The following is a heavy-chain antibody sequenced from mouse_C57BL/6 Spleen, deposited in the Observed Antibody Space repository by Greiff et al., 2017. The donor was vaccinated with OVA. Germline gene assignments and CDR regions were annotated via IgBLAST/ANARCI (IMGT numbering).Heavy chain of an antibody. J-gene: IGHJ3*01. Sequence: QVQLQQSGAELMKPGASVKLSCKATGYTFTGYWIEWVKQRPGHGLEWIGEILPGSGSTNYNEKFKGKATFTADTSSNTAYMKLSNLTTEDSAIYYCARESHYYGSSYFAYWGQGTLVTVSA. CDR3: ARESHYYGSSYFAY. CDR1: GYTFTGYW. D-gene: IGHD1-1*01. V-gene: IGHV1-9*01. CDR2: ILPGSGST.